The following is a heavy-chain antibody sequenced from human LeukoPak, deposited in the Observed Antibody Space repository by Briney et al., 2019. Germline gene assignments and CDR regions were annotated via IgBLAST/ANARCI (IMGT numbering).Heavy chain of an antibody. Sequence: KASETLSLTCSVSGYSISSGYYWGWIRQPPGKGLEWIGTFYHSGSTYYNPSLKSRVTMSVDTSKNQFSLELSSVTAADTAVYFCTRVGGSMLIGYYFESWGQGTLVTVSS. D-gene: IGHD3-9*01. CDR3: TRVGGSMLIGYYFES. CDR1: GYSISSGYY. J-gene: IGHJ4*02. V-gene: IGHV4-38-2*02. CDR2: FYHSGST.